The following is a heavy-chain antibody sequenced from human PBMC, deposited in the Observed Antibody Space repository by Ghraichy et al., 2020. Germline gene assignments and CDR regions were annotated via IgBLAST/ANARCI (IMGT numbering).Heavy chain of an antibody. CDR1: GFTFSSYS. J-gene: IGHJ6*02. CDR3: ARRNTADYGMDV. Sequence: GALRLSCAASGFTFSSYSMNWVRQAPGKGLEWVSSISSSSSYIYYADSVKGRFTISRDNAKNSLYLQMNSLRAEDTAVYYCARRNTADYGMDVWGQGTTVTVSS. V-gene: IGHV3-21*01. CDR2: ISSSSSYI. D-gene: IGHD5-18*01.